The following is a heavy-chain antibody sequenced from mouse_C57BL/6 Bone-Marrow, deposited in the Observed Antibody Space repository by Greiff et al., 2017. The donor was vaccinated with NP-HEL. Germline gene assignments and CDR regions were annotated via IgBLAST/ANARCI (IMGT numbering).Heavy chain of an antibody. D-gene: IGHD1-1*01. CDR3: AIRGYYYGSLHYYAMDY. J-gene: IGHJ4*01. V-gene: IGHV1-74*01. Sequence: VQLQQPGAELVKPGASVKVSCKASGYTFTSYWMHWVKQRPGQGLEWIGRIHPSDSDTNYNQKFKGKATLTVDKSSSTAYMQLSSLTSEDSAVYYCAIRGYYYGSLHYYAMDYWGQGTSVTVSS. CDR1: GYTFTSYW. CDR2: IHPSDSDT.